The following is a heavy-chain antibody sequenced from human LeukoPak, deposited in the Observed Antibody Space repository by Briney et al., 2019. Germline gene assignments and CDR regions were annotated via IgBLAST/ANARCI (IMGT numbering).Heavy chain of an antibody. CDR3: TGHHQAHSRTY. CDR2: ISSSSSTI. CDR1: GFTFSSYS. J-gene: IGHJ4*02. Sequence: PGGSLRLSCAASGFTFSSYSMNWVRQAPGKGLEWVSYISSSSSTIYYADSVKGRFTISRDNAKNSLYLQMNSLRAEDTAVYYCTGHHQAHSRTYWGQGTLVTVSS. V-gene: IGHV3-48*01. D-gene: IGHD6-13*01.